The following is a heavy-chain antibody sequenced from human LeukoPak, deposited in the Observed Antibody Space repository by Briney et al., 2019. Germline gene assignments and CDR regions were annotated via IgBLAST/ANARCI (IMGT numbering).Heavy chain of an antibody. J-gene: IGHJ4*02. CDR1: GGSISSYY. CDR2: ISYSGST. Sequence: SETLSLTCTVSGGSISSYYWSWIRQPPGKGLEWIGYISYSGSTNYNPSLKSRVTISVDSSKNQFSLKLTSVTAADTAVYYCARDQDGSCYVDYRGQGTLVTVSS. D-gene: IGHD2-15*01. V-gene: IGHV4-59*01. CDR3: ARDQDGSCYVDY.